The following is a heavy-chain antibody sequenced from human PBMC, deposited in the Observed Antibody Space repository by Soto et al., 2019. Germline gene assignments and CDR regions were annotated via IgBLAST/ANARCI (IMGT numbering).Heavy chain of an antibody. Sequence: GGSLRLSCAASGFTFSSYAMHWVRQAPGKGLEWVAVISYDGSNKYYADSVKGRFTISRDNSKNTLYLQMNSLRAEDTAVYYCARDHEEVYYYYYYGMDVWGQGTTVTVSS. V-gene: IGHV3-30-3*01. J-gene: IGHJ6*02. CDR1: GFTFSSYA. CDR3: ARDHEEVYYYYYYGMDV. CDR2: ISYDGSNK.